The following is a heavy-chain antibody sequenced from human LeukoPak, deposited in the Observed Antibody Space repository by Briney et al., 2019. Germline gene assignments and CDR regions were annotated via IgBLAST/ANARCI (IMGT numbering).Heavy chain of an antibody. Sequence: GAAVKVSCKASGYTFTSYAMHWVRQAPGQRLEWMGWINAGNGNTKYSQKFQGRVTITRDTSASTAYMELSSLRSEDTAVYYCATGYYGSGSPLDWYFDLWGRGTLVTVSS. CDR3: ATGYYGSGSPLDWYFDL. V-gene: IGHV1-3*01. CDR2: INAGNGNT. J-gene: IGHJ2*01. CDR1: GYTFTSYA. D-gene: IGHD3-10*01.